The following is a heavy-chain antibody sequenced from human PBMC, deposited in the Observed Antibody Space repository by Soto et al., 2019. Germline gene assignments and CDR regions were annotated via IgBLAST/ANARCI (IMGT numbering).Heavy chain of an antibody. V-gene: IGHV2-5*02. D-gene: IGHD6-13*01. CDR2: IYWDDDK. CDR3: AHRPEQQLTTGWFDP. Sequence: GLDLEWLALIYWDDDKRYSPSLKSRLTITKDTSKNQVVLTMTNMDPVDTATYYCAHRPEQQLTTGWFDPWGQGTLVTVSS. J-gene: IGHJ5*02.